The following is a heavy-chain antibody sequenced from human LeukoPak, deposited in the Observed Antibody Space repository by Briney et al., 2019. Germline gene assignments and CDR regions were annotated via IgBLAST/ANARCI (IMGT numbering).Heavy chain of an antibody. CDR3: ARRTFDY. Sequence: GFLRLSCAASGFTFSSYAMHWVRQAPGKGLEWVAVISYDGSNKYYADSVKGRFTISRDNSKNTLYLQMNSLRAEDTAVYYCARRTFDYWGQGTLVTVSS. CDR1: GFTFSSYA. J-gene: IGHJ4*02. CDR2: ISYDGSNK. V-gene: IGHV3-30-3*01. D-gene: IGHD1-1*01.